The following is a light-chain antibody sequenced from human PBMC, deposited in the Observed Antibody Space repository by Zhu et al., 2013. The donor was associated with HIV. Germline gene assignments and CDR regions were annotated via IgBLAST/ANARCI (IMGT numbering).Light chain of an antibody. CDR3: QVWDDDSNHVI. V-gene: IGLV3-21*03. Sequence: SYVLTQPPSVSVAPGKTARITCGGNNIGSKSVHWCQQKPGQAPVLVVYDDSDRPSGIPERFSGSNSGNTATLTISRVEAGDEADYYCQVWDDDSNHVIFGGGTKLTVL. J-gene: IGLJ2*01. CDR2: DDS. CDR1: NIGSKS.